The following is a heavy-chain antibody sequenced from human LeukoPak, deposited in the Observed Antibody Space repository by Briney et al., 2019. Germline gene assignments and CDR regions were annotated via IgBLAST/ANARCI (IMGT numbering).Heavy chain of an antibody. CDR1: GDSISSHY. Sequence: PSETLSLTCTVSGDSISSHYWSWIRQPPGKGLEWIGYISYSGSTNYNPSLKSRVIISVDTSKTHFSLNLSSVTAADTAFYYCARHRVSGSSYSALDYWGQGTLVSVSS. D-gene: IGHD1-26*01. J-gene: IGHJ4*02. V-gene: IGHV4-59*08. CDR2: ISYSGST. CDR3: ARHRVSGSSYSALDY.